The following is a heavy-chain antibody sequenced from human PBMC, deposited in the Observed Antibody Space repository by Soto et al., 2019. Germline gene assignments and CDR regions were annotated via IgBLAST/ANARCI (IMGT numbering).Heavy chain of an antibody. CDR1: SGPTSSHN. V-gene: IGHV4-59*08. D-gene: IGHD1-1*01. Sequence: QVQLQQSGPGLVKPSETLSLTCSVSSGPTSSHNWGWIRQTPGRGLEWIGYVYSTGGTSYNPSLNRRVNISADTSTNHISLTLTSVTAADTAVYYCVRQGIGNLHGLVDVWGQGTTVRVSS. J-gene: IGHJ6*02. CDR3: VRQGIGNLHGLVDV. CDR2: VYSTGGT.